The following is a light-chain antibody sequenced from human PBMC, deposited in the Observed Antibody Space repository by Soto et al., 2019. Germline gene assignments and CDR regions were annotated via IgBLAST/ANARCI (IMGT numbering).Light chain of an antibody. J-gene: IGKJ1*01. Sequence: EIVLTQSPGTLSLSPGERATLSCRASQSVSSSYLAWYQQKPGQAPRLLIYDASNRATGIPARFSGSGSGTDFTLTISSLEPEDVAVYYCQQRSNWLTFGQGTRWIS. CDR1: QSVSSSY. V-gene: IGKV3D-20*02. CDR2: DAS. CDR3: QQRSNWLT.